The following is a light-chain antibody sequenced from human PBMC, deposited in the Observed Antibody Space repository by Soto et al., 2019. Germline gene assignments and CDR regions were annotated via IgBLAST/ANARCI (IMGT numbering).Light chain of an antibody. CDR1: RSVSSI. J-gene: IGKJ5*01. CDR3: QQYNNWTPIT. V-gene: IGKV3D-15*01. CDR2: AAS. Sequence: EIVMSQSPATLSVSPGERATLSCRASRSVSSILSWYHQQPGQAHRALIYAASTRATGIPARFSGSGSGTEFTLSISSMQSEDSAVYYCQQYNNWTPITLGQGTRLEI.